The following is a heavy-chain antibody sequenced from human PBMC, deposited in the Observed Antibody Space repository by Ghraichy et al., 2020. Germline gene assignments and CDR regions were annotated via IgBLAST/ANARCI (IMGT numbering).Heavy chain of an antibody. V-gene: IGHV3-48*01. J-gene: IGHJ4*02. CDR3: ARGDVSSGWYGVLDY. CDR2: ISSSSSTI. D-gene: IGHD6-19*01. CDR1: GFTFSSYS. Sequence: GGSLRLSCAASGFTFSSYSMNWVRQAPGKGLEWVSYISSSSSTIYYADSVKGRFTISRDNAKNSLYLQMNSLRAEDTAVYYCARGDVSSGWYGVLDYWGQGTLVTVSS.